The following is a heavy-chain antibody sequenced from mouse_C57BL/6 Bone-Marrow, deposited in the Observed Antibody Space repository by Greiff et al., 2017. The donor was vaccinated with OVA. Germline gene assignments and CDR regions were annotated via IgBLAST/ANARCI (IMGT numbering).Heavy chain of an antibody. V-gene: IGHV5-6*01. J-gene: IGHJ3*01. CDR3: ASLYYYGSPFAY. Sequence: EVMLVESGGDLVKPGGSLKLSCAASGFTFSSYGMSWVRQTPDKRLEWVATISSGGSYTYYPDSVKGRFTISRDNAKNTLYRQMSSLKSEDTAMYYCASLYYYGSPFAYWGQGTLVTVSA. CDR1: GFTFSSYG. CDR2: ISSGGSYT. D-gene: IGHD1-1*01.